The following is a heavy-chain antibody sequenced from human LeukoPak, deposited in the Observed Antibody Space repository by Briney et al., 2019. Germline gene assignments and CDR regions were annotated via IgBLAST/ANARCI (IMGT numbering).Heavy chain of an antibody. Sequence: GGSLRLSCAASGFSFRSHGMHWVRQAPGKGLEWVGFIRYGGRNKYYADFVKGRFTISRDNSKNTLYLQMNSLRAEDTAVYYCARARCSGGSCYEYTYYYYMDVWGKGTTVTVSS. D-gene: IGHD2-15*01. CDR3: ARARCSGGSCYEYTYYYYMDV. V-gene: IGHV3-30*02. CDR2: IRYGGRNK. J-gene: IGHJ6*03. CDR1: GFSFRSHG.